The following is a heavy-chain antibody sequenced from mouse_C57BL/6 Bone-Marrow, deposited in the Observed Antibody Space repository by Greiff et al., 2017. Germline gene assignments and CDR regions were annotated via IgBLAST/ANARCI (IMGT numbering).Heavy chain of an antibody. V-gene: IGHV5-17*01. CDR2: ISSGSSTI. J-gene: IGHJ2*01. D-gene: IGHD6-1*01. CDR1: GFTFSDYG. Sequence: EVKVVASGGGLVKPGGSLKLSCAASGFTFSDYGMHWVRQAPEKGLEWVAYISSGSSTIYYADTVKGRFTISRDNAKNTLFLQMTSLRSEDTAMYYCASGLDFDYWGQGTTLTVSS. CDR3: ASGLDFDY.